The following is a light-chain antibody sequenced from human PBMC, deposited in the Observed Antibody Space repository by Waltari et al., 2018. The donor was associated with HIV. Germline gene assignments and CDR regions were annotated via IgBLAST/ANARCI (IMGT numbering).Light chain of an antibody. CDR2: RNN. V-gene: IGLV1-47*01. CDR1: SPNIGRNF. J-gene: IGLJ3*02. CDR3: AAWDDSLSAWV. Sequence: QSVMTQPPSASGTPGQRVTISCSGSSPNIGRNFVYWYQQLPGTAPKLLIYRNNQRPSGVPDRFSGSKSGTSASLAIGGLRSEDEADYYCAAWDDSLSAWVFGGGTKLTVL.